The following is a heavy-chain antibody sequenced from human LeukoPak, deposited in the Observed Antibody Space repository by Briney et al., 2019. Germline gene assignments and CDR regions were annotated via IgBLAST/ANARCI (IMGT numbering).Heavy chain of an antibody. CDR1: GFTFDDYD. CDR3: AKGGYSYENPFDY. Sequence: GGSLRLSCAASGFTFDDYDMHWVRQAPGKGLEWVSLISGDGGNTYYADSVKGRFTISRDNSKNSLYLQMNSLRTEDTALYYCAKGGYSYENPFDYWGQGTLVTVSS. CDR2: ISGDGGNT. V-gene: IGHV3-43*02. D-gene: IGHD5-18*01. J-gene: IGHJ4*02.